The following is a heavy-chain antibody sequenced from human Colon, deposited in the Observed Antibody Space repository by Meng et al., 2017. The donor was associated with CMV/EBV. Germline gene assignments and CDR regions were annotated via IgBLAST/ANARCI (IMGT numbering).Heavy chain of an antibody. J-gene: IGHJ6*02. Sequence: GESLKISCTASGMTFSNAWMSWVRQAPGKGLEWIGRIKSKIDGGTTDYAAPVKGRFSLSRDDTKNTLYRQMKSLKTEDSAVYYCAAITAATVTLYGMDVWGLGTTVTVSS. D-gene: IGHD6-13*01. CDR1: GMTFSNAW. V-gene: IGHV3-15*01. CDR3: AAITAATVTLYGMDV. CDR2: IKSKIDGGTT.